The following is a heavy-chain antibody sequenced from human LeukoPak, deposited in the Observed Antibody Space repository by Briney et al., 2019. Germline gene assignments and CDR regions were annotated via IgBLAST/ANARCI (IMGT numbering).Heavy chain of an antibody. CDR2: ISAYNGNT. J-gene: IGHJ4*02. Sequence: ASVKVSCKASGYTFTSYGISWVRQPPGQGLAWMGWISAYNGNTNYAQKLQGRVTMTTDTSTSTAYMELRSLRSDDTAVYYCASSGSSWYVFDYWGQGTLVTVSS. D-gene: IGHD6-13*01. V-gene: IGHV1-18*01. CDR1: GYTFTSYG. CDR3: ASSGSSWYVFDY.